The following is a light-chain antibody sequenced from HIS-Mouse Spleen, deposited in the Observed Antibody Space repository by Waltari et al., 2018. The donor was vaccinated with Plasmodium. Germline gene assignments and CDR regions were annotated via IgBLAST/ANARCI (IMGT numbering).Light chain of an antibody. CDR1: SSDVGGYNY. Sequence: QSALTQPASVSGSPGQSITISCTGTSSDVGGYNYVSWYQTHPGKAPKLMICDVSNRPSGVSNCFSGAKSGNTASLTISGLQAEDEADYYCSSYTSSSTLVFGGGTKLTVL. V-gene: IGLV2-14*03. CDR3: SSYTSSSTLV. J-gene: IGLJ2*01. CDR2: DVS.